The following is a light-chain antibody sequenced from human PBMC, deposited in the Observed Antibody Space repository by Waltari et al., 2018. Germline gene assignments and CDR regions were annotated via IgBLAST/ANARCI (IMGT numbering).Light chain of an antibody. Sequence: TLSCRASQGVSSYLAWYQQRPGQAPRLLIYSAANRATGIPARFSGSGSGTDFTLTISSLEPEDFAVYYCQQRSDWPRTFGQGTKVEIK. V-gene: IGKV3-11*01. CDR2: SAA. J-gene: IGKJ1*01. CDR1: QGVSSY. CDR3: QQRSDWPRT.